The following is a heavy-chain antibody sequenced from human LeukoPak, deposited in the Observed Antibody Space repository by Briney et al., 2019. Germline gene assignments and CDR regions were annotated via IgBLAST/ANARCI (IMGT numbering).Heavy chain of an antibody. D-gene: IGHD5-18*01. J-gene: IGHJ5*02. CDR3: AGADPGIHSLLDPPYNWFDP. Sequence: SETLSLTFTFSGYSIIRGYYWGLIRQPPGKGLEWSWSIYHSGSTYYNPSLNSRVTISVDPSKTQFSLTLSSVHAADTAVYYCAGADPGIHSLLDPPYNWFDPWGQGTLVTVCS. CDR1: GYSIIRGYY. V-gene: IGHV4-38-2*02. CDR2: IYHSGST.